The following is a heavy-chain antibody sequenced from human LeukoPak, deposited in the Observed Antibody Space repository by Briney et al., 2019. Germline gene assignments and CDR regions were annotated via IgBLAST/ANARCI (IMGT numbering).Heavy chain of an antibody. Sequence: GGSLRLSCAASGFTFHDYAMHWVRHAPGKGLEWVSGISWNSGIIGYADSVKGRFTTSRDNAKNSLYPQMNSLRPEDTALYYCTKDSVAMVTTSDYWGQGTLVTVSS. CDR1: GFTFHDYA. D-gene: IGHD5-18*01. J-gene: IGHJ4*02. V-gene: IGHV3-9*01. CDR3: TKDSVAMVTTSDY. CDR2: ISWNSGII.